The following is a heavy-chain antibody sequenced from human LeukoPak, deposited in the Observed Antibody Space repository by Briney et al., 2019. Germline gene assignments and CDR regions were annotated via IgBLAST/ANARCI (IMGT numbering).Heavy chain of an antibody. V-gene: IGHV1-69*13. J-gene: IGHJ4*02. CDR2: IIPIFGTA. D-gene: IGHD2-2*02. Sequence: SVKVSCKASGGTFSSYAISWVRQTPGQGLEWMGGIIPIFGTANYAQKFQGRVTITADESTSTAYMELSSLRSEDTAVYYCARDLGCSSTSCYNHYFDYWGQGTLVTVSS. CDR3: ARDLGCSSTSCYNHYFDY. CDR1: GGTFSSYA.